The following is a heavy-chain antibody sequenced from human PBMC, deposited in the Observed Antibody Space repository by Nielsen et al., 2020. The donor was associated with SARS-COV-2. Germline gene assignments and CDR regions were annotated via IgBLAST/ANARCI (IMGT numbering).Heavy chain of an antibody. D-gene: IGHD2-15*01. CDR2: ISYDGSSK. CDR1: GFTFSSYA. V-gene: IGHV3-30*04. Sequence: GESLKISCAASGFTFSSYAMHWVRQAPGKGMEWVAIISYDGSSKDYTASVKGRFTISRDNSKDILYLQMSSLRAEDTAVYFCARDRPRYCSGSSCFATATFDFWGQGTLVTVSS. J-gene: IGHJ4*02. CDR3: ARDRPRYCSGSSCFATATFDF.